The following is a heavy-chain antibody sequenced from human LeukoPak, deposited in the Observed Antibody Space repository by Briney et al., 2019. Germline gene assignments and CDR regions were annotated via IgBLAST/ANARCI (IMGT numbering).Heavy chain of an antibody. V-gene: IGHV1-18*04. CDR2: ISAYNGST. J-gene: IGHJ5*02. CDR1: GYTFTGYY. CDR3: ARVRAPTFIVGATWWFDP. D-gene: IGHD1-26*01. Sequence: ASVKVSCKASGYTFTGYYMHWVRQAPGQGLEWMGWISAYNGSTNYAQKLQGRVTMTTDTSTSTAYMELRSLRSDDTAVYYCARVRAPTFIVGATWWFDPWGQGTLVTVSS.